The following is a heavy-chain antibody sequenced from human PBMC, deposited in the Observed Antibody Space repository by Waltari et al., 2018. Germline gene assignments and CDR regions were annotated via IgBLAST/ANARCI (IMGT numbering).Heavy chain of an antibody. CDR1: GYSISSGYY. V-gene: IGHV4-38-2*01. Sequence: QEQLQESGPGLVKPSETLSLTCAVSGYSISSGYYWGWIRQPPGKGLEWIGSIYHSGSTYYNPSLKSRVTISVDTSKNQFSLKLSSVTAADTAVYYCARAKLYYYGSGSFFFDYWGQGTLVTVSS. CDR3: ARAKLYYYGSGSFFFDY. J-gene: IGHJ4*02. D-gene: IGHD3-10*01. CDR2: IYHSGST.